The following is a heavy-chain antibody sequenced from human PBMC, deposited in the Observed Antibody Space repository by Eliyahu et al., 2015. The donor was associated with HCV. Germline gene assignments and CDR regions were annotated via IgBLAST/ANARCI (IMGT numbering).Heavy chain of an antibody. Sequence: EVQLVESGGGLVKPGGSLRLSXAASGFXFXNAWMSWVRQAPGKGLEWVGRXKSKTDGGTTDYAAPVKGRFTISRDDSKNTLYLQMNSLKTEDTAVYYCTTRHPSAYWGQGTLVTVSS. CDR2: XKSKTDGGTT. D-gene: IGHD6-6*01. CDR3: TTRHPSAY. V-gene: IGHV3-15*01. J-gene: IGHJ4*02. CDR1: GFXFXNAW.